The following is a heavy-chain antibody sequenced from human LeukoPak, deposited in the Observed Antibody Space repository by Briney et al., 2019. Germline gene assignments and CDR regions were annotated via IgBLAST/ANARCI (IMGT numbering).Heavy chain of an antibody. D-gene: IGHD2-15*01. CDR1: GYTFTDYY. CDR2: INPDSGGT. V-gene: IGHV1-2*02. Sequence: ASVKVSCKASGYTFTDYYMHWVRQAPGQGLEWMGWINPDSGGTNSPRKFQGRVTLTRDTSISTAYMELSSLRSDDTAVYYCARKPRYCSGGNCYFFDYWGQGTLVTVSS. CDR3: ARKPRYCSGGNCYFFDY. J-gene: IGHJ4*02.